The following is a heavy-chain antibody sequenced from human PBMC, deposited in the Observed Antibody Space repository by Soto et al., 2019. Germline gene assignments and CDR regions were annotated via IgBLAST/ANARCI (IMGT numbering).Heavy chain of an antibody. CDR2: INHSGST. V-gene: IGHV4-34*01. D-gene: IGHD3-9*01. J-gene: IGHJ6*03. CDR3: ARALDSEYSILSPKYYYYMDV. Sequence: LSFPPARYHVSHALLLFSFMFQPSDQGHRPIGEINHSGSTNYNPSLKSRVTISVDTSKNQFSLKLSSVTAADTAVYYCARALDSEYSILSPKYYYYMDVWGKGTTVTVSS. CDR1: HVSHALLL.